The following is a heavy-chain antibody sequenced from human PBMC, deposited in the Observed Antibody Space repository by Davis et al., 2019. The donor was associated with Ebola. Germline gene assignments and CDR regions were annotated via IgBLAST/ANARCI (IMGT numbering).Heavy chain of an antibody. CDR3: AREFGGSYYGNY. CDR2: IYYSGST. D-gene: IGHD1-26*01. V-gene: IGHV4-59*12. Sequence: SETLSLTCTVSGGSISSYYWSWIRQPPGKGLEWIGYIYYSGSTNYNPSLKSRVTISVDTSKRQFSLKLTSVTAADTAVYYCAREFGGSYYGNYWGQGTLVTVSS. J-gene: IGHJ4*02. CDR1: GGSISSYY.